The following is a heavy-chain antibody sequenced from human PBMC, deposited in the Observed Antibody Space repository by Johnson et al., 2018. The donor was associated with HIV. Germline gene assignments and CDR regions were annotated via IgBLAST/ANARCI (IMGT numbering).Heavy chain of an antibody. CDR2: ISGSGDST. CDR1: GFTVSSNY. Sequence: VQLVESGGGLIQPGGSLRLSCAASGFTVSSNYMSWVRQAPGKGLEWVSVISGSGDSTGHADSVKGRFTISRDNSKNTLYLQMNSLRAEDTAVYYCRVVTGAFDIWGQGTMVTVSS. D-gene: IGHD4-23*01. V-gene: IGHV3-66*03. CDR3: RVVTGAFDI. J-gene: IGHJ3*02.